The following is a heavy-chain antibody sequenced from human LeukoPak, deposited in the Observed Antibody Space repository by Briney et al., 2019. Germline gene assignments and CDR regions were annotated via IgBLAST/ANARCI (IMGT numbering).Heavy chain of an antibody. D-gene: IGHD2-15*01. V-gene: IGHV4-34*01. CDR1: GGSFSGYY. CDR2: INHSGST. J-gene: IGHJ4*02. Sequence: PSETLSLTCAVDGGSFSGYYWSWIRQPPGKGLEWIGEINHSGSTNYNPSLKSRVTISVDTSKNQFSLKLSSVTAADTAVYYCARTVVVAATLSRGGYDYWGQGTLVTVSS. CDR3: ARTVVVAATLSRGGYDY.